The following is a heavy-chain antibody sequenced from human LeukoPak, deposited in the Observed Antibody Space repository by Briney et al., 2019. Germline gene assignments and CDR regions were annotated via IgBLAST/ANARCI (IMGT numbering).Heavy chain of an antibody. CDR3: TRGGYCGADNCYSGGAYFDP. CDR2: INSDGSRR. Sequence: GGSLSLSCAASGFNVSIDWMRWLRHAPGKGLVWVSRINSDGSRRMYADSAKGRFTISRDNAKNTLYLQMNSLRAEDTATYFCTRGGYCGADNCYSGGAYFDPWGQGTLVTVSS. CDR1: GFNVSIDW. J-gene: IGHJ5*02. D-gene: IGHD2-15*01. V-gene: IGHV3-74*03.